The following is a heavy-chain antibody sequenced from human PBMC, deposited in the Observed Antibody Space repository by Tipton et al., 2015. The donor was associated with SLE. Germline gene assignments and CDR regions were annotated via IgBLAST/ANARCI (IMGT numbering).Heavy chain of an antibody. J-gene: IGHJ6*02. V-gene: IGHV4-4*09. CDR2: IYTSGST. CDR1: GGSISSYY. CDR3: ARLRGSGPPMDG. D-gene: IGHD3-10*01. Sequence: TLSLTCTVSGGSISSYYWSWIRQPPGKGLEWIGYIYTSGSTNYNPSLNSRVTISVDTSKIQFSLRLSSVTAADTAVYYCARLRGSGPPMDGWGQGTTVTVSS.